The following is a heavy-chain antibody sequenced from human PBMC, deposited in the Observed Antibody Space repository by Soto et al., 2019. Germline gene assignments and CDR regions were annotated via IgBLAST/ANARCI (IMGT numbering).Heavy chain of an antibody. Sequence: GGSLRLSCAASGFTFSSYGMHWVRQAPGKGLEWVAVISYDGSNKYYADSVKGRFTISRDNSKNTLYLQMNSLRAEDTAVYYCAKDEKPHRIAARPESYFDYWGQGTLVTVSS. D-gene: IGHD6-6*01. V-gene: IGHV3-30*18. CDR3: AKDEKPHRIAARPESYFDY. J-gene: IGHJ4*02. CDR2: ISYDGSNK. CDR1: GFTFSSYG.